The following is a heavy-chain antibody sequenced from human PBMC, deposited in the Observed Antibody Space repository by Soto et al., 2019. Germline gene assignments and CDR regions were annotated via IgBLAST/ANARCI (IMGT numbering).Heavy chain of an antibody. CDR1: GGSISIGVYS. J-gene: IGHJ5*02. CDR2: IYHSGST. D-gene: IGHD6-13*01. V-gene: IGHV4-30-2*01. CDR3: ARGGSSWDNWFDP. Sequence: PSETLSLTCAVSGGSISIGVYSWSWIRQPPGKGLEWIGYIYHSGSTYYNPSLKSRVTISVDRSKNQFSLKLSPVTAADTAVYYCARGGSSWDNWFDPWGQGTLVTVSS.